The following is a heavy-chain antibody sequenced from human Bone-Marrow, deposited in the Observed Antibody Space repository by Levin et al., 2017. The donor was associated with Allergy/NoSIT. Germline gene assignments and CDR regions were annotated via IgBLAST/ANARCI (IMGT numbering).Heavy chain of an antibody. J-gene: IGHJ4*02. CDR3: ARFNYYGSGSYYNVVGGFDY. D-gene: IGHD3-10*01. CDR1: GFTFSSYW. CDR2: IKQDGSEK. V-gene: IGHV3-7*04. Sequence: PGGSLRLSCAASGFTFSSYWMSWVRQAPGKGLEWVANIKQDGSEKYYVDSVKGRFTISRDNAKNSLYLQMNSLRAEDTAVYYCARFNYYGSGSYYNVVGGFDYWGQGTLVTVSS.